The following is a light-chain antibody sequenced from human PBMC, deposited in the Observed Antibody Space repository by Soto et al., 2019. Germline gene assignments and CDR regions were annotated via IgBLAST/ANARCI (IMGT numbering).Light chain of an antibody. V-gene: IGKV1-9*01. J-gene: IGKJ1*01. Sequence: IQLTQSPSSLSSSVRDRFTITCPASQGISSYLAWYQQKPGKAPKLLIYAASTLQSGVPSRFSGSGSGTDFTLTISSLQPQDFATYYCQQLNSYPRTFGQGTKVDIK. CDR3: QQLNSYPRT. CDR2: AAS. CDR1: QGISSY.